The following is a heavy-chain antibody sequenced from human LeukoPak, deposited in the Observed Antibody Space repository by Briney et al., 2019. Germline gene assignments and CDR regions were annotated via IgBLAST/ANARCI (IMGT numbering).Heavy chain of an antibody. J-gene: IGHJ3*02. D-gene: IGHD4-17*01. V-gene: IGHV4-61*02. CDR2: IYTSGST. CDR3: ARGSTVTTFDAFDI. Sequence: SQTLSLTCTVSGGSISSGSYYWSWIRQPAGKGLEWIGRIYTSGSTNYNPSLKSRVTISVDTSKNQFSLKLSSVTAANTAVYYCARGSTVTTFDAFDIWGQGTIVTVSS. CDR1: GGSISSGSYY.